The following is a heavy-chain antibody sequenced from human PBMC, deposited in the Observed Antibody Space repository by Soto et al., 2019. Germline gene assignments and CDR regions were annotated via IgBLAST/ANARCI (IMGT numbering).Heavy chain of an antibody. CDR1: GYTFTGYY. J-gene: IGHJ5*02. CDR2: INPNSGGT. D-gene: IGHD3-9*01. CDR3: ARAHLTALYH. Sequence: GASVKVSCKASGYTFTGYYIHWVRQAPGQGLEWMGWINPNSGGTNFAQKFQDRVTMTRDTSITTAYMELSRLRSDDTAVYYCARAHLTALYHWGQGTLVTVS. V-gene: IGHV1-2*02.